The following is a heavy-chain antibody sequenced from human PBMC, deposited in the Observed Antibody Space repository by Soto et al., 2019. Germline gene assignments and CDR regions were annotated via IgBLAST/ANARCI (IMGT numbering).Heavy chain of an antibody. J-gene: IGHJ3*02. CDR2: ISYDGSNK. D-gene: IGHD3-3*01. CDR1: GFTFSSYG. Sequence: VGSLRLSCAASGFTFSSYGIHWVRQAPGKGLEWVAVISYDGSNKYYADSVKGRFTISRDNSKDTLYLQMNSLRAEDTAVYYCAKDKFLEWLFEFDIWGQGTMVTVSS. V-gene: IGHV3-30*18. CDR3: AKDKFLEWLFEFDI.